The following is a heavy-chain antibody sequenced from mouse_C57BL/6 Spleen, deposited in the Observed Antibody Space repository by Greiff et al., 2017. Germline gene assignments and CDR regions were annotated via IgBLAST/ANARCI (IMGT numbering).Heavy chain of an antibody. CDR3: TGPTGGY. CDR1: GFTFSNYW. V-gene: IGHV6-3*01. CDR2: IRLKSDNYAT. J-gene: IGHJ2*01. D-gene: IGHD2-10*01. Sequence: EVQGVESGGGLVQPGGSMKLSCVASGFTFSNYWMNWVRQSPEKGLEWVAQIRLKSDNYATHYAESVKGRFTISRDDSKSSVYLQMNNLRAEDTGSYYCTGPTGGYWGQGTTLTVSS.